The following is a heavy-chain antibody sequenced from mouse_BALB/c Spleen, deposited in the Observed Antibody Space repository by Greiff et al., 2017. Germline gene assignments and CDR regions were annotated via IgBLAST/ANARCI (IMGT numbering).Heavy chain of an antibody. J-gene: IGHJ4*01. CDR2: ISTYYGDA. V-gene: IGHV1S137*01. Sequence: QVQLQQSGAELVRPGVSVKISCKGSGYTFTDYAMHWVKQSHAKSLEWIGVISTYYGDASYNQKFKGKATMTVDKSSSTAYMELARLTSEDSAIYYCARHLYYGNSYYAMDYWGQGTSVTVSS. D-gene: IGHD2-1*01. CDR3: ARHLYYGNSYYAMDY. CDR1: GYTFTDYA.